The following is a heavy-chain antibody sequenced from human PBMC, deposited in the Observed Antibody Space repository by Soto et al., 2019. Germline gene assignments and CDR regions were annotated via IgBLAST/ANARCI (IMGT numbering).Heavy chain of an antibody. CDR2: ISAYNGNT. CDR1: GYTFASYA. Sequence: QVQLVQSGAEVKKPGASVKVSCKASGYTFASYAISWMRQAPGQGLEWMGWISAYNGNTNYAQTLQGRVSMTTDTSTSTAYMALRSLRSDDTSVYYCSRDPPPPDYWGQGTLVTVSS. J-gene: IGHJ4*02. V-gene: IGHV1-18*01. CDR3: SRDPPPPDY.